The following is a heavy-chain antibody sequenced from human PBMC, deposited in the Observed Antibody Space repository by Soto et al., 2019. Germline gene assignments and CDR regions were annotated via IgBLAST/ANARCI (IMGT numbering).Heavy chain of an antibody. CDR2: VSHDGRNT. V-gene: IGHV3-30*18. J-gene: IGHJ4*02. D-gene: IGHD6-19*01. CDR3: AKGGRQWLVTSGFNY. Sequence: VQLVESGGGVVQPGRSLRLSCAASGFTFSDYAMHWVRQAPGKGLEWVAVVSHDGRNTHYADSVKGRFTIPRDSSENTVSLELTSLRAEDTAVYYFAKGGRQWLVTSGFNYWGQGALVTVSS. CDR1: GFTFSDYA.